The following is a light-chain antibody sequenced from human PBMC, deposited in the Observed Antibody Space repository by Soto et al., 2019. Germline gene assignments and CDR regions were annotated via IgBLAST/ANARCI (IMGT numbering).Light chain of an antibody. V-gene: IGKV3-20*01. CDR3: QQYGSSPPIT. J-gene: IGKJ5*01. Sequence: EIVLTQSPGTLSLSPGKRATLSCRASHSVSSSYLAWYQQKPGQAPRLLIYGASSRATGIPDRFSGSGSGTDFTLTTSRLEPEDFAVYYCQQYGSSPPITFGQGTRLEIK. CDR2: GAS. CDR1: HSVSSSY.